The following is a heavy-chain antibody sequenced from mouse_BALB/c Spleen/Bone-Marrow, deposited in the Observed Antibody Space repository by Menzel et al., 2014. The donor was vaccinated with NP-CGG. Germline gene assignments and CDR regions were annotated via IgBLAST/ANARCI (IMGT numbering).Heavy chain of an antibody. CDR3: SRLYYYGNFAY. D-gene: IGHD1-1*01. J-gene: IGHJ3*01. Sequence: EVKVVESGGGLVQPGGSLKLSCAASGFDFRRYWMSWVRQAPGKGLEWIGEINPDSSTINYTPSLKDKFIISRDNAKNTLYLQMSKVRSEDTALYYCSRLYYYGNFAYWGQGTLVTVSA. CDR2: INPDSSTI. V-gene: IGHV4-1*02. CDR1: GFDFRRYW.